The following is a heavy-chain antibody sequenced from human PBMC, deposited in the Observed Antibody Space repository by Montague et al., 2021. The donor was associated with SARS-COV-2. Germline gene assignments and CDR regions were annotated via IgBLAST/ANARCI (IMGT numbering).Heavy chain of an antibody. D-gene: IGHD1-26*01. Sequence: SLRLSCAASGFSFSNYAMHWVRQAPGKGLEYVSGISTIGGSIYYTDSVKGRFTISRDNSKNMVFLQMDSLRSEDMAVYYCARGGTYPHYFFDSWGQGALVTVSS. CDR3: ARGGTYPHYFFDS. CDR2: ISTIGGSI. J-gene: IGHJ4*02. V-gene: IGHV3-64*02. CDR1: GFSFSNYA.